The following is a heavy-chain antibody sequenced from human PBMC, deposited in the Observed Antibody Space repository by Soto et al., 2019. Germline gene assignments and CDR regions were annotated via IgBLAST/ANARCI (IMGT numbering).Heavy chain of an antibody. CDR1: GGSISSYY. J-gene: IGHJ4*02. Sequence: ETLSLTCTVSGGSISSYYWSWIRQPPGKGLEWIGYIYYSGSTNYNPSLKSRVTISVNTSKNQFSLKLNFMTAADTAVFYCARHNYGSGSTYFDYWGQGTLVTVSS. V-gene: IGHV4-59*08. CDR2: IYYSGST. D-gene: IGHD3-10*01. CDR3: ARHNYGSGSTYFDY.